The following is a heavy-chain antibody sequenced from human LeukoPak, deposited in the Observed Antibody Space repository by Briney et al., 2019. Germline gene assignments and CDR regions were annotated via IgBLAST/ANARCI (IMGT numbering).Heavy chain of an antibody. J-gene: IGHJ4*02. CDR2: IYYTGNT. D-gene: IGHD3/OR15-3a*01. V-gene: IGHV4-61*01. CDR3: ARARIWTGYADY. Sequence: SETLSLTCTVSGGSISSSSYYWSWIRQPPGKGLEWIAYIYYTGNTNYNPSLRSRVSMSVDPAKNQFSLRLRSVTAADTAVYYCARARIWTGYADYWGQGIQVTVTS. CDR1: GGSISSSSYY.